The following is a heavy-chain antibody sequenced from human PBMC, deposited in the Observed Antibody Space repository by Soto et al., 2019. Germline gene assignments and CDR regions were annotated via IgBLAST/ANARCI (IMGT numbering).Heavy chain of an antibody. D-gene: IGHD3-22*01. CDR1: GFTFSTYA. J-gene: IGHJ4*02. Sequence: GGSLRLSCAASGFTFSTYAMHWVRQAPGKGLEWVAIISYGGSIKYYADSVKGRFTISRDISKNTLYLQMNSLRVEDTAVYYCARDTAERYYDSSGYTLDYWGQGTLVTVSS. V-gene: IGHV3-30-3*01. CDR3: ARDTAERYYDSSGYTLDY. CDR2: ISYGGSIK.